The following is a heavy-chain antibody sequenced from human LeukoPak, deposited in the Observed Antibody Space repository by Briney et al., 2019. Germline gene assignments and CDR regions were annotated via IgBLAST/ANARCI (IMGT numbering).Heavy chain of an antibody. V-gene: IGHV3-23*01. CDR1: GFTFSSYA. D-gene: IGHD3-10*01. CDR3: AKGLRYYYGSGSLLDYYYGMDV. J-gene: IGHJ6*04. Sequence: GGSLRLSCAASGFTFSSYAMSWVRQAPGKGLEWASAISGSGGSTYYADSVKGRFTISRDNSKNTLYLQMNSLRAEDTAVYYCAKGLRYYYGSGSLLDYYYGMDVWGKGTTVTVSS. CDR2: ISGSGGST.